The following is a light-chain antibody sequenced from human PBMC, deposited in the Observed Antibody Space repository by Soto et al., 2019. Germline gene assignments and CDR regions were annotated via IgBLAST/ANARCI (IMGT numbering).Light chain of an antibody. CDR3: SSYTSSSTQVV. J-gene: IGLJ2*01. CDR1: SSDVGGYNY. Sequence: QSALTQPASVSGSPGQSITISCTGNSSDVGGYNYVSWYQQHRGKPPNLIIYDVNDRPSGVSDRFSGSKSGNTASLTISGLQAEDEADYYCSSYTSSSTQVVFGGGTKLTVL. V-gene: IGLV2-14*01. CDR2: DVN.